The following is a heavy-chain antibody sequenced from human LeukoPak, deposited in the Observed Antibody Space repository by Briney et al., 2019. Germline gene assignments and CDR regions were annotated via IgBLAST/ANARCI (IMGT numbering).Heavy chain of an antibody. J-gene: IGHJ4*02. CDR1: GFTFSSYS. CDR2: ISSSSSYI. V-gene: IGHV3-21*01. Sequence: GGSLRLSCAASGFTFSSYSMNWVRQAPGKGLECVLSISSSSSYIYYADSVKGRFTISRDNAKNSLYLQMNSLRAEDTAVYYCARSGYSHGLVMGDHWGQGTLVSVSS. D-gene: IGHD5-18*01. CDR3: ARSGYSHGLVMGDH.